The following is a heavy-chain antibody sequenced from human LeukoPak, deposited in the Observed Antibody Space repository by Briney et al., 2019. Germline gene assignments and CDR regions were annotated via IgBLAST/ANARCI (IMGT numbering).Heavy chain of an antibody. CDR3: ARADYGDYGYYYGMDV. CDR2: IYSGGST. D-gene: IGHD4-17*01. J-gene: IGHJ6*02. Sequence: GGSLRLSCAASGFTVSSNYMSWVRQAPGKGLGWVSVIYSGGSTYYADSVKGRFTISRDNSKNTLYLQMNSLRAEDTAVYYCARADYGDYGYYYGMDVWGQGTTVTVSS. CDR1: GFTVSSNY. V-gene: IGHV3-66*01.